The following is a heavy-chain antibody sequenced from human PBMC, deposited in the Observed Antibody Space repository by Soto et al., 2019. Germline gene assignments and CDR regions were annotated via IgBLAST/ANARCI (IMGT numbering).Heavy chain of an antibody. D-gene: IGHD2-8*01. CDR3: ARDRYCTNGVCYMIFDY. CDR2: INPNSGGT. CDR1: GYTFTGYY. Sequence: QVQLAQSGAEVKKPGASVKVSCKASGYTFTGYYMHWVRQAPGQGLEWMGWINPNSGGTNYAQKFQGWVTMTRDTSISTAYMELSRLRSDDTAVYYCARDRYCTNGVCYMIFDYWGQGTLVTVSS. J-gene: IGHJ4*02. V-gene: IGHV1-2*04.